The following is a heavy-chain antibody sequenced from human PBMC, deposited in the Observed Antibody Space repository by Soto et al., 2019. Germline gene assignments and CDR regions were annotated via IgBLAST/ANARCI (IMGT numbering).Heavy chain of an antibody. J-gene: IGHJ4*02. CDR1: GDSVKISA. Sequence: PGGSPGLACAACGDSVKISAVAWVRQAPGKGLEWVSYISSSGNTTYYADSVKGRFTISRDNAKNSLYLQMNSLRAEDTAVYYCARVGRTTLSEANWGQGTLVTVSS. V-gene: IGHV3-11*01. D-gene: IGHD1-1*01. CDR3: ARVGRTTLSEAN. CDR2: ISSSGNTT.